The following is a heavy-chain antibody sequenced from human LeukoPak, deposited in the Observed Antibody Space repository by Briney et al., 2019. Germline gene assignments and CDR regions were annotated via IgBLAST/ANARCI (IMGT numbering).Heavy chain of an antibody. D-gene: IGHD2-2*01. CDR2: IYHSGST. J-gene: IGHJ4*02. CDR3: ARRRGYCSSTSCYGDFDY. V-gene: IGHV4-38-2*02. Sequence: SETLSLTCTVSGYSISSGYYWGWIRQPPGKGLEWIGSIYHSGSTYYNPSLKSRVTISVDTSKNQFSLKLSSVTAADTAVYYCARRRGYCSSTSCYGDFDYWGQGTLVTVSS. CDR1: GYSISSGYY.